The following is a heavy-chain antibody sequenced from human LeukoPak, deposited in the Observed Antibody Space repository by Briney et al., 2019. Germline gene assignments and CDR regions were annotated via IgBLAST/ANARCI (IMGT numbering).Heavy chain of an antibody. D-gene: IGHD6-13*01. J-gene: IGHJ4*02. Sequence: PSQTLSLTCTVSGGSISSGGYYWSWIRQPPGKGLEWIGYIYHSGSTYYNPSLKSRVTISVDRSKNQFSLKLSSVTAADTAVYYCARGYVSGSWYPESFDYWGQGTLVTVSS. V-gene: IGHV4-30-2*01. CDR2: IYHSGST. CDR3: ARGYVSGSWYPESFDY. CDR1: GGSISSGGYY.